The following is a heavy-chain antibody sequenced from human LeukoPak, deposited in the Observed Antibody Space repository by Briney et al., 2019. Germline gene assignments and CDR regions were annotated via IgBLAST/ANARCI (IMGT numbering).Heavy chain of an antibody. J-gene: IGHJ3*02. CDR3: ARNAVGATTGAFDI. V-gene: IGHV4-39*01. D-gene: IGHD1-26*01. Sequence: SETLSLTCTVSGGSISSSSYYWGWIRQPPGKGLEWIGSIYYSGSTYYNPSLKSRVTISVDTSKNQFSLKLSSVTAADTAVYYCARNAVGATTGAFDIWGQGTMVTGSS. CDR2: IYYSGST. CDR1: GGSISSSSYY.